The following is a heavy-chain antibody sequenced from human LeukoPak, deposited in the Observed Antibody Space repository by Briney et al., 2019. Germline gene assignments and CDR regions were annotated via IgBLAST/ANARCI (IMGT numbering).Heavy chain of an antibody. CDR2: IYYSGST. CDR3: ARTFSGTDAFDI. CDR1: GGTSSSGDYY. Sequence: SENLSISCTVSGGTSSSGDYYWSWIREPLGKGLAWIGYIYYSGSTYYNPSLKSRVTISVDTSKNQFSLKLSSVTAADTAVYYCARTFSGTDAFDIWGQGTMVTVSS. V-gene: IGHV4-30-4*08. J-gene: IGHJ3*02. D-gene: IGHD3-10*01.